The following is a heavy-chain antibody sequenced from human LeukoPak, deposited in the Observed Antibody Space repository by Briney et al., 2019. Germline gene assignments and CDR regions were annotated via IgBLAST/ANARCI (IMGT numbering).Heavy chain of an antibody. CDR1: GGTFSSYA. Sequence: GASVKVSCKASGGTFSSYAISWVRQAPGQGLEWMGGIIPIFGTANYAQKFQGRVTMTTDTSTSTAYMELRSLRSDDTAVYYCARIDGYNMGYFDLWGRGTLVTVSS. D-gene: IGHD5-24*01. CDR3: ARIDGYNMGYFDL. V-gene: IGHV1-69*05. CDR2: IIPIFGTA. J-gene: IGHJ2*01.